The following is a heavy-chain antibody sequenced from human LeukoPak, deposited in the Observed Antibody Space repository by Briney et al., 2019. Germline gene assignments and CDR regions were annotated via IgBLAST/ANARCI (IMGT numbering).Heavy chain of an antibody. D-gene: IGHD6-6*01. J-gene: IGHJ6*03. V-gene: IGHV1-2*02. CDR2: INPNSGGT. CDR1: GYTFTGYY. Sequence: GASVKVSCKASGYTFTGYYMHWVRQAPGQGLEWMGWINPNSGGTNYAQKFQGRVTMTRDTSISTAYMELSRLRSDDTAVYYCARRSGGGRYSSSSYYWAPANYYYMDVWGKGTTVTVSS. CDR3: ARRSGGGRYSSSSYYWAPANYYYMDV.